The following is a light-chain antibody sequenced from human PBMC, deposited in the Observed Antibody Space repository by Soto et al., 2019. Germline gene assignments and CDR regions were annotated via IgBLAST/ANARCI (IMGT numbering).Light chain of an antibody. V-gene: IGKV3-11*01. CDR3: QQRSSWPLT. CDR2: DAS. CDR1: QSVTTY. J-gene: IGKJ4*01. Sequence: EVVLTQSPGTLSLSPGERATLSCRASQSVTTYLAWYQQKPGQAPRLLIYDASNGATGIPARFNGSGSGTDFTLTISSLEPEDFAVYYCQQRSSWPLTFGGGTKVDI.